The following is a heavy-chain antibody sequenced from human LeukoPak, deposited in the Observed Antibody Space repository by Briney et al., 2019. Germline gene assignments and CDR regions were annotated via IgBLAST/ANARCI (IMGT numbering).Heavy chain of an antibody. CDR3: AKTALGATAFDY. CDR2: ISGSGGST. J-gene: IGHJ4*02. V-gene: IGHV3-23*01. Sequence: ETLSLTCAVYGGSFSNYYWSWIRQPPGKGLEWVSAISGSGGSTYYADSVKGRFTISRDNSKHTLHLQMNSLRAEDTAVYYCAKTALGATAFDYWGQGTLVTVSS. CDR1: GGSFSNYY. D-gene: IGHD1-26*01.